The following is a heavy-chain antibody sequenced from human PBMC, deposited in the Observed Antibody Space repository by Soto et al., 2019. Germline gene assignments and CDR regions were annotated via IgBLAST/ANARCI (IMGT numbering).Heavy chain of an antibody. CDR2: ISYDGSNK. J-gene: IGHJ1*01. CDR3: AKDQRLGIAAAGMGLQH. CDR1: GFTFSSYG. Sequence: PGGSLRLSCAASGFTFSSYGMHWVRQAPGKGLEWVAVISYDGSNKYYADSVKGRFTISRDNSKNTLYLQMNSLRAEDTAVYYCAKDQRLGIAAAGMGLQHWGQGTLVTVSS. D-gene: IGHD6-13*01. V-gene: IGHV3-30*18.